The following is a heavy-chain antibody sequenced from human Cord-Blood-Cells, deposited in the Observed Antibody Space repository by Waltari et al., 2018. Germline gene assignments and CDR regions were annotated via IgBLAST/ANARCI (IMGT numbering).Heavy chain of an antibody. J-gene: IGHJ4*02. CDR3: ARTNPYSSSWYYFDY. D-gene: IGHD6-13*01. CDR1: GFSLSTSGLR. V-gene: IGHV2-70*04. CDR2: IDWDDDK. Sequence: QVTLKESGPALVKPTQTLTLTCTFSGFSLSTSGLRVSWIRQPPGKALEWLARIDWDDDKFYNTSLKTRLTLSKDTSKNQVVLTMTNMDPVDTATYYCARTNPYSSSWYYFDYWGQGTLVTVSS.